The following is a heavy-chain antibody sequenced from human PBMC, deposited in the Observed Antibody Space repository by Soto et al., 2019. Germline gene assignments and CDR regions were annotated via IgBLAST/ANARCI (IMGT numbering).Heavy chain of an antibody. V-gene: IGHV3-64*01. CDR1: GFTFSSYA. D-gene: IGHD6-19*01. CDR3: ARAYIAVAGLFDY. J-gene: IGHJ4*02. Sequence: GGSLRLSCAASGFTFSSYAMHWVRQAPGKGLEYVSAISSNGGSTYYANSVKGRFTISRDNSKNTLYLQMGSLRPEDMGVYYCARAYIAVAGLFDYWGQGTLVTVSS. CDR2: ISSNGGST.